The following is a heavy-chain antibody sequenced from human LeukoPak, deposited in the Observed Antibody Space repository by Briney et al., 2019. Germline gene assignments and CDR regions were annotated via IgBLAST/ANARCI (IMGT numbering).Heavy chain of an antibody. CDR1: GYTFTDYY. D-gene: IGHD2-2*01. J-gene: IGHJ4*02. V-gene: IGHV1-2*02. CDR2: INPNDGDT. CDR3: ARANFLYCSSSTCLFDY. Sequence: ASVKVSCKASGYTFTDYYMHWVRQAPGQGFEWMGWINPNDGDTNYAQKFQGRVTMTRDTSISTAHMEVSRLRSDDSAVYYCARANFLYCSSSTCLFDYWGQGTLVTVSS.